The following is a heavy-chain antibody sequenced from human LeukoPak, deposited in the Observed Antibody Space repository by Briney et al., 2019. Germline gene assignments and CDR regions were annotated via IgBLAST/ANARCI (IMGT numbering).Heavy chain of an antibody. V-gene: IGHV3-23*01. CDR1: GFTFSTYA. D-gene: IGHD4-23*01. Sequence: GGSLRLSCAASGFTFSTYAMSWVRQAPGKGLEWVSDITGSGGGAYYTDSVKGRFTISRDNSKNTLNLQMNSLRAEDTAVYYCARDARDGYGGNPFDYWGQGTLVTVSS. CDR3: ARDARDGYGGNPFDY. J-gene: IGHJ4*02. CDR2: ITGSGGGA.